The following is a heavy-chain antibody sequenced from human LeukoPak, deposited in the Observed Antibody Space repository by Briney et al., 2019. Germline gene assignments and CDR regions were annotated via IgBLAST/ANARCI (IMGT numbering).Heavy chain of an antibody. CDR3: ARDYDFWSGPLPGYFDY. J-gene: IGHJ4*02. CDR1: GFTFSSYA. CDR2: ISYDGSNK. D-gene: IGHD3-3*01. V-gene: IGHV3-30-3*01. Sequence: GRSLRLSCAASGFTFSSYAMHWVRQAPGKGLEWVAVISYDGSNKYYADSVKGRFTISRDNSKNTLYLQMNSLRAEDTAVYYCARDYDFWSGPLPGYFDYWGQGTLVTVSS.